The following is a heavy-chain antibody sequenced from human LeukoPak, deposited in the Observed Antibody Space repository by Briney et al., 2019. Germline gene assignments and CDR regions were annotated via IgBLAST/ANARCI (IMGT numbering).Heavy chain of an antibody. CDR3: TFGVVKYYFDY. V-gene: IGHV3-74*01. CDR2: INPDGSTT. J-gene: IGHJ4*02. Sequence: PGESLRLSCAPSGFTFSAYWMHWVRQAPGKGLEWVSRINPDGSTTIYADSVKGRFTISRDNAKNTLYLQMDSLRAEDTAVYYCTFGVVKYYFDYWGQGTLVTVSS. D-gene: IGHD3-3*01. CDR1: GFTFSAYW.